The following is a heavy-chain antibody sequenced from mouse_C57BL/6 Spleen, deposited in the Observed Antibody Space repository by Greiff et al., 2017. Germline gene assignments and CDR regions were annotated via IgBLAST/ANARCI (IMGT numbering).Heavy chain of an antibody. Sequence: QVQLQQPGAELVRPGSSVKLSCKASGYTFTSYWMHWVKQRPIQGLEWIGNIDPSDSETHYNQKFKDKATLTVDKSSSTAYMQLSSLTSEDSAVYFCARGSGTWGYFDYWGQGTTLSVSS. CDR1: GYTFTSYW. V-gene: IGHV1-52*01. J-gene: IGHJ2*01. CDR3: ARGSGTWGYFDY. D-gene: IGHD4-1*01. CDR2: IDPSDSET.